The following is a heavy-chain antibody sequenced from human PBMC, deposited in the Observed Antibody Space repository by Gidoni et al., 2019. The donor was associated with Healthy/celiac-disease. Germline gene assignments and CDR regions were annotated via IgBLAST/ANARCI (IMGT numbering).Heavy chain of an antibody. Sequence: QVHLQQWGAGLLKPSETLSLTCAVYGGSFSGYYWSWIRQPPGKGLEWIGEINHSGSTNYNPSLKSRVTISVDTSKNQFSRKLSSVTAADTAVYYCARRFGSSGYYVGYWGQGTLVTVSS. V-gene: IGHV4-34*01. CDR2: INHSGST. CDR3: ARRFGSSGYYVGY. J-gene: IGHJ4*02. CDR1: GGSFSGYY. D-gene: IGHD3-22*01.